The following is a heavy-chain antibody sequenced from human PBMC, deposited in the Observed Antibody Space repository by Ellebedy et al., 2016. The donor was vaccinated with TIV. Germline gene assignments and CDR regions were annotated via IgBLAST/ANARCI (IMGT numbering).Heavy chain of an antibody. J-gene: IGHJ4*02. CDR2: IYWNDDK. Sequence: SGPTLVKPTQTLTLTCTFSGFSLSTSGVAVGWIRPPPGKALEWLALIYWNDDKRFSPSLKSRLTITKDTSKNQVVLTMTNMDPVDTAKYFCAHRPRELLFDYWGQGTLVTVAS. CDR3: AHRPRELLFDY. V-gene: IGHV2-5*01. CDR1: GFSLSTSGVA. D-gene: IGHD4-23*01.